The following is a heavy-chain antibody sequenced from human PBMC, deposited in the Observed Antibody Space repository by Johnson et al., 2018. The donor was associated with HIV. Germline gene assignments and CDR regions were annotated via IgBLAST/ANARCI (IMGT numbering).Heavy chain of an antibody. V-gene: IGHV3-30*18. Sequence: QVQLVESGGVLVQPGGSLRLSCAASGFTFSDYYMSWVRQAPGKGLEWVAVISYDGSNKYYADSVKGRFTISRDNSKNTLYLQMNSLRAGDTAVYYCAKGDCRGGSCYSLTEALDIWGQGTMVTVSS. CDR3: AKGDCRGGSCYSLTEALDI. CDR2: ISYDGSNK. D-gene: IGHD2-15*01. J-gene: IGHJ3*02. CDR1: GFTFSDYY.